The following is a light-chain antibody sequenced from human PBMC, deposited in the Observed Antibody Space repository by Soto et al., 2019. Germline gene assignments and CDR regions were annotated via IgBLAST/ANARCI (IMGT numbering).Light chain of an antibody. V-gene: IGKV1-5*01. CDR1: QSISTW. CDR2: DAS. J-gene: IGKJ1*01. Sequence: GDRVTITCRASQSISTWLAWYQQTPGKAPKLLIYDASNLESGVPSRFSGSGSGTEFTLTISSLQPDDFATYYCQQYNSYRTFGQGTKVDIK. CDR3: QQYNSYRT.